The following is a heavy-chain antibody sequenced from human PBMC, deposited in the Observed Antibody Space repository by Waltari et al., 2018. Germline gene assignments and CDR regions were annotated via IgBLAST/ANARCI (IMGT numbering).Heavy chain of an antibody. CDR3: ARKGSQSKWENWFDP. J-gene: IGHJ5*02. Sequence: EVQLVESGGGLVKPGGSLRLSCAASGFTFSSYSMNWVRQAPGKGLEWVSSISSSSSYIYYADSVKGRFTISRDNAKNSLYLQMNSPRAEDTAVYYCARKGSQSKWENWFDPWGQGTLVTVSS. CDR2: ISSSSSYI. V-gene: IGHV3-21*01. CDR1: GFTFSSYS. D-gene: IGHD1-26*01.